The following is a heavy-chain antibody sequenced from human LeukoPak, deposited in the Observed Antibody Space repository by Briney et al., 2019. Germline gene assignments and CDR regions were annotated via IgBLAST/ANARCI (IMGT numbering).Heavy chain of an antibody. Sequence: GESLKISCKGSGYSFTSYWIGWVRQIPGKGLEWMGIIYPGDSDTRYSPSFQGQVTISADKSISTAYLQWSSMKASDTAMYYCARPYGSGSYPPYYFDYWGQGTLVTVSS. CDR3: ARPYGSGSYPPYYFDY. D-gene: IGHD3-10*01. J-gene: IGHJ4*02. V-gene: IGHV5-51*01. CDR1: GYSFTSYW. CDR2: IYPGDSDT.